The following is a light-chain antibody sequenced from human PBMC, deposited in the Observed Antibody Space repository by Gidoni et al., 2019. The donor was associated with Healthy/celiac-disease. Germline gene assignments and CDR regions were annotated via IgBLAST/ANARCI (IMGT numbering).Light chain of an antibody. V-gene: IGKV3-11*01. Sequence: IVLTQSPATLSLSPGERATLSCRASQSVSSYLAWYQQKPGQAPRLPIYDASNRATGIPARFSGSGSGTDFTLTISSLETEDFAVYYCQQRSNWLTFGGGTKVEIK. CDR1: QSVSSY. CDR3: QQRSNWLT. CDR2: DAS. J-gene: IGKJ4*01.